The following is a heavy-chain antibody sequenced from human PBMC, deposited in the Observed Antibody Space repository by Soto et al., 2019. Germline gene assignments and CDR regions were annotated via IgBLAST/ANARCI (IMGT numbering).Heavy chain of an antibody. Sequence: GGSLRLSCAASGFTFSSYGMHWVRQAPGKGLEWVAVIPYDGSNKYYADSVKGRFTISRDNSKNTLYLQMNSLRAEDTAAYYCAKDNALDVNWFDPWGQGTLVTVSS. V-gene: IGHV3-30*18. CDR3: AKDNALDVNWFDP. CDR2: IPYDGSNK. CDR1: GFTFSSYG. J-gene: IGHJ5*02.